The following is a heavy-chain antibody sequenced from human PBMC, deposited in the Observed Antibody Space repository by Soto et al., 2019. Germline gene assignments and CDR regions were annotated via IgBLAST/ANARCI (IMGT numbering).Heavy chain of an antibody. Sequence: GGSLRLSCAASGFTFSSYAMSWVRQAPGKGLEWVSTISGSGGSTYYADAVKGRFTISRDNSMGTLYLQMKSLRVEDTAIYYCAKEVSLGSTVDLGYWGQGALVTVSS. J-gene: IGHJ4*02. CDR1: GFTFSSYA. V-gene: IGHV3-23*01. CDR2: ISGSGGST. CDR3: AKEVSLGSTVDLGY. D-gene: IGHD7-27*01.